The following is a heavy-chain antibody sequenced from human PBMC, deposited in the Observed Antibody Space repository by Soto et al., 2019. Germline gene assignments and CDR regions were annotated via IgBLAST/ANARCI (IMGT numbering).Heavy chain of an antibody. Sequence: QVQLVESGGGVVQPGRSLRLSCAASGFTFSSSGMHGVRQAPGKGLEWVAVISYDGSNKHYVESVKGRFTISRDNSKNTLYMQMNTLRDEDTAVYYWAKANYNILTGDYYGWDVWGQGTTVTVSS. CDR2: ISYDGSNK. V-gene: IGHV3-30*18. CDR3: AKANYNILTGDYYGWDV. D-gene: IGHD3-9*01. J-gene: IGHJ6*02. CDR1: GFTFSSSG.